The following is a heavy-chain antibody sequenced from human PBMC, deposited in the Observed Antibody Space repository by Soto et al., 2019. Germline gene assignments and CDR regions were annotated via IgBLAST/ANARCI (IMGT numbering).Heavy chain of an antibody. V-gene: IGHV1-18*01. Sequence: QVQLVQSGAEVKKPGASVKVSCKASGYTFTSYGIPWVRQAPGQGLEWLGWINGYNGNTNYAQKLQGRVTMTTDTSTSTAYMELRSLRSDDTAVYYCARMGDVPYYYYGMDVWGQGTTVTVSS. J-gene: IGHJ6*02. D-gene: IGHD3-16*01. CDR1: GYTFTSYG. CDR3: ARMGDVPYYYYGMDV. CDR2: INGYNGNT.